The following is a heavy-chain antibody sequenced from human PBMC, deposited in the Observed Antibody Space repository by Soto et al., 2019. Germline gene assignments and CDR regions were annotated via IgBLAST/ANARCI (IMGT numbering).Heavy chain of an antibody. CDR2: ISAYNGNT. CDR3: ARDRPKDSSCYYRPFDY. D-gene: IGHD3-22*01. Sequence: QVQLVQSGAEVKKPGASVKVSCKASDYTFTNYGISWVRQAPGQGLEWMGWISAYNGNTNYAQKLQGRVTMTTDTSTSTTYMELRSVRSDDTAVYYCARDRPKDSSCYYRPFDYWGQGTLVTVSS. J-gene: IGHJ4*02. V-gene: IGHV1-18*01. CDR1: DYTFTNYG.